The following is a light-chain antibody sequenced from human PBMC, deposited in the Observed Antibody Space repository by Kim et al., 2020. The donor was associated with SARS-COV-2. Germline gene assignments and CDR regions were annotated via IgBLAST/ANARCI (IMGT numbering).Light chain of an antibody. CDR1: QSVSSN. Sequence: SPGERATLSCRASQSVSSNLAWYQQKPGQAPRRLIYGGSTRATGIPARCSGSGSGTEFTLTISSLQSEDFAVYYCQQYNNWPPLTFGGGTKVDIK. CDR3: QQYNNWPPLT. V-gene: IGKV3-15*01. CDR2: GGS. J-gene: IGKJ4*01.